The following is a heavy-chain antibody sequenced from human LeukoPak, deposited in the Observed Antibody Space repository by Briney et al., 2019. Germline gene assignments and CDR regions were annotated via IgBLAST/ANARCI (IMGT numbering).Heavy chain of an antibody. J-gene: IGHJ4*01. Sequence: SETLSLTCTVSGDSIIGYYWSWIRQPPGKGPEWIGYVFHSGSTNYNPSLESRVTISVDTSANQFSLKLTSVTAADTAVFYCARHLRGYSFLIGDNWGQGILVTVSS. CDR1: GDSIIGYY. D-gene: IGHD5-18*01. CDR3: ARHLRGYSFLIGDN. CDR2: VFHSGST. V-gene: IGHV4-59*08.